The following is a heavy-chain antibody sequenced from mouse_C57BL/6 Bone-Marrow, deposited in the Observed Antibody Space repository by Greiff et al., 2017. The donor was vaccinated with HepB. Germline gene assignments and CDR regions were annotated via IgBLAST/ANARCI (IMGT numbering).Heavy chain of an antibody. CDR1: GFTFTDYY. J-gene: IGHJ4*01. CDR3: ARSPALYRDAMDY. CDR2: IRNKANGYTT. D-gene: IGHD2-14*01. Sequence: EVKVVESGGGLVQPGGSLSLSCAASGFTFTDYYMSWVRQPPGKALEWLGFIRNKANGYTTEYSASVKGRFTISRDNSQSILYLQMNALRAEDSATYYCARSPALYRDAMDYWGQGTSVTVSS. V-gene: IGHV7-3*01.